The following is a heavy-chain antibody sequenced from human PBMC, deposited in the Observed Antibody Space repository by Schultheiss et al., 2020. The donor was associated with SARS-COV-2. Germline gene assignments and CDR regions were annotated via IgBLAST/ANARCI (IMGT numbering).Heavy chain of an antibody. Sequence: GGSLRLSCAASGFTFSSYGMHWVRQAPGKGLEWVSYISSSGSTIYYADSVKGRFTISRDNAKNSMYLQMNSLRAEDTAVYYCARGGKFYYDSSGTTDFDYWGQGTLVTVSS. V-gene: IGHV3-48*04. CDR2: ISSSGSTI. J-gene: IGHJ4*02. CDR1: GFTFSSYG. D-gene: IGHD3-22*01. CDR3: ARGGKFYYDSSGTTDFDY.